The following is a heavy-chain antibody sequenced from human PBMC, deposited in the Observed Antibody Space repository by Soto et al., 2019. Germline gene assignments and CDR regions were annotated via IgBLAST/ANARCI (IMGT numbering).Heavy chain of an antibody. CDR2: IVVGSGNT. J-gene: IGHJ6*02. Sequence: GASVKVSCKASGFTFTSSAVQWVRQARGQRLEWIGWIVVGSGNTNYAQKFQERITITRDMSTSTAYMELSSLRSEDTAVYYCAAATLYDFWSGYRPPYYYGMDVWGQGTTVTVSS. D-gene: IGHD3-3*01. V-gene: IGHV1-58*01. CDR1: GFTFTSSA. CDR3: AAATLYDFWSGYRPPYYYGMDV.